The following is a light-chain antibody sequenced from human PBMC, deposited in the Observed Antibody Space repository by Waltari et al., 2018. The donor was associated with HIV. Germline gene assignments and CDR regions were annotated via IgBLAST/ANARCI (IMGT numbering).Light chain of an antibody. CDR1: QSISNS. CDR2: DAS. V-gene: IGKV3-20*01. Sequence: VLTQSPGTLSLSPGERVTLSCGASQSISNSLAWYQQKPGQAPRLLVYDASIRATGIPDRFSGSGSGTYFTLTITRLEPEDLALYFCLQYARSPRTFGQGTEVKIK. CDR3: LQYARSPRT. J-gene: IGKJ1*01.